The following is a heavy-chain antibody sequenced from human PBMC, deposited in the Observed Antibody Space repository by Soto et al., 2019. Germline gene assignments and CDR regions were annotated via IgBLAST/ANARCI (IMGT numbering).Heavy chain of an antibody. Sequence: EVQLVESGGALVQPGGSLRLSCAASGFTFNTYSMNWVRKAPGKGLEWVSYISGTSNTIEYADSVKGRITISRDNANNSLHLQMNSRRDEDTAVYYCARTRYDTGGYAFDIWCQGTKVTVSS. CDR2: ISGTSNTI. D-gene: IGHD3-22*01. J-gene: IGHJ3*02. CDR3: ARTRYDTGGYAFDI. CDR1: GFTFNTYS. V-gene: IGHV3-48*02.